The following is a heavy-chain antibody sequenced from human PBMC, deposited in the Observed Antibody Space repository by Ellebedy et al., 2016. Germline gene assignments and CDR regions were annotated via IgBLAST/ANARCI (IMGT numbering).Heavy chain of an antibody. CDR2: IYYSGST. V-gene: IGHV4-39*07. J-gene: IGHJ4*02. CDR1: GGSISSSSYY. Sequence: SETLSLXXTVSGGSISSSSYYWGWIRQPPGKGLEWIGSIYYSGSTYYNPSLKSRVTISVDTSKNQFSLKLSSVTAADTAVYYCARVLRYFDWLPGPYYFDYWGQGTLVTVSS. D-gene: IGHD3-9*01. CDR3: ARVLRYFDWLPGPYYFDY.